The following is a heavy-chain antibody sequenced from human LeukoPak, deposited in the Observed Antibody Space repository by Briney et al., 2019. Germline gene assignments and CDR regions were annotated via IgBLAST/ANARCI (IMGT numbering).Heavy chain of an antibody. CDR1: GGSFSGYY. CDR3: ARGVLTPYMDV. J-gene: IGHJ6*03. V-gene: IGHV4-34*01. CDR2: INHSGST. Sequence: SETLSLTCAVYGGSFSGYYWSWIRQPPGKGLEWIGEINHSGSTNYNPSLKSRVTISVDTSKNQFSLKLSSVTAADTAVYYCARGVLTPYMDVWGKGTTVTVSS. D-gene: IGHD1-14*01.